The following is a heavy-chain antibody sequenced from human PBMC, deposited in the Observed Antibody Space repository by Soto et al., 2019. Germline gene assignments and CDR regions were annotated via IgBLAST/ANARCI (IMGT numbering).Heavy chain of an antibody. V-gene: IGHV1-69*01. J-gene: IGHJ3*01. D-gene: IGHD3-22*01. CDR1: GGTFSTYA. CDR2: VIPMFGTP. CDR3: ARISAKTYVSSGFHDAFDV. Sequence: QVQLVQSGAEVKRPGSAMKGSCRYSGGTFSTYAINWVRQVPGQGLEWMGGVIPMFGTPNYAQKFQGRVSIIADEAASTAYMEVRSLTSGDPAVYYCARISAKTYVSSGFHDAFDVWGSGTMVTVSS.